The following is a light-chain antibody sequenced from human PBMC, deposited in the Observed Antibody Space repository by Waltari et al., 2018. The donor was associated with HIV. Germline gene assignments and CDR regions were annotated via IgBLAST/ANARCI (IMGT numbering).Light chain of an antibody. CDR3: ACWDRSGDYIL. CDR2: GKN. V-gene: IGLV3-19*01. J-gene: IGLJ2*01. Sequence: SSELTQDPAVSVALGQTVKIACLGDSLGTYYASWYRLRPGQAPQLLVYGKNSRPPGIPDRFSASSSGNRAFLTITGARAEDEADYYCACWDRSGDYILFGGGTSLTGL. CDR1: SLGTYY.